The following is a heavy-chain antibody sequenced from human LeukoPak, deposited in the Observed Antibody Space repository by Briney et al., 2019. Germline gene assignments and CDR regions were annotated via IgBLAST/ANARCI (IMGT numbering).Heavy chain of an antibody. Sequence: SETLSLTCAVYGGSFSGYYWNWIRQPPGKGLEWIGEINHSGSTNYNPSLKSRVTISVDTSKNQFSLKLSSVTAADTAMYYCARGYGDYVLAYMDVWGEGTRVTVS. D-gene: IGHD4-17*01. CDR1: GGSFSGYY. CDR2: INHSGST. CDR3: ARGYGDYVLAYMDV. V-gene: IGHV4-34*01. J-gene: IGHJ6*03.